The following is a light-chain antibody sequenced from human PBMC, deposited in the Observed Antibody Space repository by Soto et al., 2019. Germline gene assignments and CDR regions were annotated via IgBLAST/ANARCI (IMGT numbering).Light chain of an antibody. V-gene: IGKV3-15*01. Sequence: TLALPTWLRATLSCRASQSVRGLLAWYQQKPGQAPRLLIYGAYNRATGIPARFSGSGSGTEFTLTISSLQSEDFAVYYCQQYHNWPRTFGQGTRLEIK. J-gene: IGKJ5*01. CDR1: QSVRGL. CDR2: GAY. CDR3: QQYHNWPRT.